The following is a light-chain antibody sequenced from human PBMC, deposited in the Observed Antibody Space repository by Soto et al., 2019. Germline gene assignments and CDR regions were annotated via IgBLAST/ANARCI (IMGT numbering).Light chain of an antibody. CDR1: SSDVGGYNY. Sequence: QSVLTQPASVSGSPGQSITISCTGTSSDVGGYNYVSWYQHHPGKAPKLMIYDVSNRPSGVSNRFSGSKSGNTASLIISGLQAEDEADYYCRSYTSSSTLSPYVFGTGTKLTVL. J-gene: IGLJ1*01. V-gene: IGLV2-14*03. CDR2: DVS. CDR3: RSYTSSSTLSPYV.